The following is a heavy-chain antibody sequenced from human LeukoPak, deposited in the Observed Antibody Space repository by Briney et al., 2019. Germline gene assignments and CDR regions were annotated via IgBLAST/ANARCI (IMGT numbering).Heavy chain of an antibody. Sequence: SETLSLTCAVYGGSFSGYYWSWIRQPPGQGLEWIGEINHSGSTNYNPSRKSRVTISVDTSKNQFSLKLSSVTAAETAVYYCASRLYYYGSGSYYNTKNWFDPWGQGTLVTVSS. D-gene: IGHD3-10*01. CDR1: GGSFSGYY. CDR3: ASRLYYYGSGSYYNTKNWFDP. J-gene: IGHJ5*02. V-gene: IGHV4-34*01. CDR2: INHSGST.